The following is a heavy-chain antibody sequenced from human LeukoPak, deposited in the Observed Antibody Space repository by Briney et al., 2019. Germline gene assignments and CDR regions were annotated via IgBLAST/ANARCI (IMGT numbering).Heavy chain of an antibody. D-gene: IGHD3-22*01. CDR1: GGSISSGSYY. Sequence: SETLSLTCTVSGGSISSGSYYWSWIRQPAGKGLEWIGRIYTSGSTNYNPSLKSRVTISVDTSKNQFSLKLSSVTAADTAVYYCAREYMVVDSSGYYLLYALDYWGQGTLVTVSS. V-gene: IGHV4-61*02. CDR3: AREYMVVDSSGYYLLYALDY. CDR2: IYTSGST. J-gene: IGHJ4*02.